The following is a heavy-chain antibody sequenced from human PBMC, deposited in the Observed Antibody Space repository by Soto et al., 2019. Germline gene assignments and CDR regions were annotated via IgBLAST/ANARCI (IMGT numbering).Heavy chain of an antibody. D-gene: IGHD2-8*01. Sequence: SETLSLTCTVSGGSMSRGDYYWSWIRQPPGKGLEWIGFIYHTGSTYYSPSLKSRVAISVDTSKNQFSLKLSSVTAADTAVYYCARRGYYAISAFDIWGQGTMVTVSS. CDR2: IYHTGST. J-gene: IGHJ3*02. CDR1: GGSMSRGDYY. CDR3: ARRGYYAISAFDI. V-gene: IGHV4-30-4*01.